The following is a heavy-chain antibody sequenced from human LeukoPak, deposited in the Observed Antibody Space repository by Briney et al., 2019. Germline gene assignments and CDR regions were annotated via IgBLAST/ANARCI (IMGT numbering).Heavy chain of an antibody. CDR3: ARDDFWSGYPFDY. D-gene: IGHD3-3*01. CDR2: INPNSGGT. Sequence: ASVKVSCKASGYTFTGYYMHWVRQAPGQGLEWMGWINPNSGGTNYAQKFQGRVTMTRDTSISTAYMELSRLRSDDTAVYYCARDDFWSGYPFDYWGQGTLVTLSS. CDR1: GYTFTGYY. J-gene: IGHJ4*02. V-gene: IGHV1-2*02.